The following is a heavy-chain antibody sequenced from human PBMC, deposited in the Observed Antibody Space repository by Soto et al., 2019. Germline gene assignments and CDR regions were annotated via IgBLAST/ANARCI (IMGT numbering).Heavy chain of an antibody. V-gene: IGHV1-69*12. CDR2: IIPIFGTA. CDR3: ARDLGRLWDIALVPAANYYYGMDI. Sequence: QVQLVQSGAEVKKPGSSVKVSCKASGGTFNNYAISWVRQAPGQGLEWMGGIIPIFGTANYAQKFQGRVTITADESTSTAYMELSSLRSEDTAVYYCARDLGRLWDIALVPAANYYYGMDIWGQGTTVTVSS. CDR1: GGTFNNYA. J-gene: IGHJ6*02. D-gene: IGHD2-2*01.